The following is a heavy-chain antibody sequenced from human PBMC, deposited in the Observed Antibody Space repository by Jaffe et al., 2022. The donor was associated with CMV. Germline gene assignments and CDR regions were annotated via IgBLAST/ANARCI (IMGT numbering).Heavy chain of an antibody. J-gene: IGHJ4*02. CDR3: AKRGAWGWLQFGAFDY. Sequence: EVQLVESGGGLVQPGGSLRLSCAASGFTFSSYAMSWVRQAPGKGLEWVSAISGSGGSTYYADSVKGRFTISRDNSKNTLYLQMNSLRAEDTAVYYCAKRGAWGWLQFGAFDYWGQGTLVTVSS. CDR1: GFTFSSYA. D-gene: IGHD5-12*01. CDR2: ISGSGGST. V-gene: IGHV3-23*04.